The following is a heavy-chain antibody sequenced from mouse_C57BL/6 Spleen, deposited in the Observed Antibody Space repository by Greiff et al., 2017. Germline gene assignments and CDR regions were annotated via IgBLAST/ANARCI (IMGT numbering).Heavy chain of an antibody. Sequence: QVQLQQPGAELVRPGSSVKLSCKASGYTFTSYWMDWVKQRPGQGLEWIGNIYPSDSETHYNQKFKDKATLTVDKSSSTAYMQLSSLTSEDSAVYYCARGGWYYYGSSYDLDNWGKGTTLTVSS. J-gene: IGHJ2*01. CDR1: GYTFTSYW. CDR3: ARGGWYYYGSSYDLDN. CDR2: IYPSDSET. V-gene: IGHV1-61*01. D-gene: IGHD1-1*01.